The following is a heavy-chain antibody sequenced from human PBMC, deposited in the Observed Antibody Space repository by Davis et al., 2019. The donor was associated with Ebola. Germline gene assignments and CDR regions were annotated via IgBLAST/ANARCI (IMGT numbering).Heavy chain of an antibody. Sequence: PGGSLRLSCPASGFTFFSSYSMNWVRQAPGKGLEWVSCISSSSSYIYYADSVKGRFTISRDNAKNSLYLQMNSLRAEDTAVYYCARDDQQQLGMDVWGQGTTVTVSS. CDR2: ISSSSSYI. J-gene: IGHJ6*02. V-gene: IGHV3-21*01. D-gene: IGHD6-13*01. CDR1: GFTFFSSYS. CDR3: ARDDQQQLGMDV.